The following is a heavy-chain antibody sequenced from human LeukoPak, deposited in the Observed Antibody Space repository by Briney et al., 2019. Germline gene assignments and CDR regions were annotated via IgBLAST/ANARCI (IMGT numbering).Heavy chain of an antibody. J-gene: IGHJ6*03. V-gene: IGHV4-34*01. D-gene: IGHD6-13*01. Sequence: SETLSLTCAVYGGSFSGYYWSWIRQPPGKGVEWVGEINHSGSTNYNPSLKSRVTISVDTSKNQFSLKLSSVTAADTAVYYCARGDRRQQLVRRYYYYYYMDVWGKGTTVTVSS. CDR2: INHSGST. CDR1: GGSFSGYY. CDR3: ARGDRRQQLVRRYYYYYYMDV.